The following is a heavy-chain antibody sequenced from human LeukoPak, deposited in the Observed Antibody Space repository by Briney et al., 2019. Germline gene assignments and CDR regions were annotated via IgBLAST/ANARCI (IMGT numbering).Heavy chain of an antibody. CDR1: GFTFSDYY. V-gene: IGHV3-11*04. J-gene: IGHJ4*01. CDR3: ASWAGIVATYSGPFDF. Sequence: PGGSLRLPCAASGFTFSDYYMSWIRQAPGKGLEWVSYISSSGSTIYYADAVKGRFTISRDDAKNSLYLQMNGLRSEDTAVYYCASWAGIVATYSGPFDFWGHGTLVTVSA. D-gene: IGHD3-22*01. CDR2: ISSSGSTI.